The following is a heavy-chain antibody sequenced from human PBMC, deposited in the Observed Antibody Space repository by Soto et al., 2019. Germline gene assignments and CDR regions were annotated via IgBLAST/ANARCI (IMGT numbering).Heavy chain of an antibody. CDR2: IYYSGST. D-gene: IGHD6-19*01. CDR3: VRVQSGWYRYGMDC. CDR1: GGSISSYY. Sequence: SETLSLTCTVSGGSISSYYWSWIRQPPGKGLEWIGYIYYSGSTNYNPSLKSRVTISVDTSKNQFSLKLSSVTAADTAVYYCVRVQSGWYRYGMDCWGQGTTVTVSS. J-gene: IGHJ6*02. V-gene: IGHV4-59*01.